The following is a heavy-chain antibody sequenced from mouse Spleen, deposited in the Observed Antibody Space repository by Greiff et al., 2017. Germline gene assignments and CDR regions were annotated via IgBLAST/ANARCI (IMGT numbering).Heavy chain of an antibody. CDR1: EFSLTNYG. V-gene: IGHV2-6*01. CDR2: IWGGGST. J-gene: IGHJ3*01. D-gene: IGHD3-1*01. CDR3: ACDTGSGTLAY. Sequence: VKLQESGPGLVAPSQSLSITCTVSEFSLTNYGVDWVRQSPGKGLEWLGVIWGGGSTDYNSALKSRLSISKDNSKSQVFLKMNSLQTDDTAMYYCACDTGSGTLAYWGQGTLVTVSA.